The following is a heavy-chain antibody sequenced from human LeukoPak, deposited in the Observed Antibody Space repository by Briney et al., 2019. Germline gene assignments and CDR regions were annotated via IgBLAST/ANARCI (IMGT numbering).Heavy chain of an antibody. V-gene: IGHV3-23*01. J-gene: IGHJ4*02. Sequence: GGSLRLSCVVSGFTVSTNYMSWVRQAPGKGLEWVSAISGSGGSTYYADSVKGRFTISRDNSKNTLYLQMNSLRAEDTAVYYCAKGPNGGGWGQGTLVTVSS. CDR1: GFTVSTNY. D-gene: IGHD2-8*01. CDR3: AKGPNGGG. CDR2: ISGSGGST.